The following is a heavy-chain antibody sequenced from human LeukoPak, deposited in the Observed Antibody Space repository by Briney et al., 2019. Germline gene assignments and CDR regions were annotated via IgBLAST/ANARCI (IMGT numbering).Heavy chain of an antibody. CDR3: ARAHCSSTSCYSARRMNWFDP. J-gene: IGHJ5*02. Sequence: SETLSLTCTVSGGSISSSNYYWGWIRQPPGKGLEWIGSIYYSGSTYYNPSLKSQVTISVDTSKNQFSLKLSSVTAADTAVYYCARAHCSSTSCYSARRMNWFDPWGQGTLVTVSS. V-gene: IGHV4-39*07. D-gene: IGHD2-2*01. CDR2: IYYSGST. CDR1: GGSISSSNYY.